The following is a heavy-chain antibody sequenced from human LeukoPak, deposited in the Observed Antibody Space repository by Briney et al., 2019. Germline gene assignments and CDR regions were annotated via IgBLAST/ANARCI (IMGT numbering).Heavy chain of an antibody. CDR3: AKDSAKKYDDY. CDR2: ISGSDGST. V-gene: IGHV3-23*01. J-gene: IGHJ4*02. CDR1: GFTFSSYS. D-gene: IGHD2/OR15-2a*01. Sequence: GGSLRLSCAASGFTFSSYSMNWVRQAPGKGLEWVSGISGSDGSTNYADSVKGRFTISRENSKNTLYLQMNSVRAEDTAVYYCAKDSAKKYDDYWGQGTLVTVSS.